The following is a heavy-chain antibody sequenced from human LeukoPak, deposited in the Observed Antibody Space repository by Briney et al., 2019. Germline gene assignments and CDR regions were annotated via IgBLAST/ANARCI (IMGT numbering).Heavy chain of an antibody. CDR3: ARGRVY. Sequence: SETLSLTCAVYGGSFSGYYWSWIRQPPGKGLEWIGEINHSGSTNYNPSLKSRITISVDTSKNQFSLKLSSVTAADTAVYYCARGRVYWGQGTLVTVSS. CDR2: INHSGST. J-gene: IGHJ4*02. V-gene: IGHV4-34*01. CDR1: GGSFSGYY.